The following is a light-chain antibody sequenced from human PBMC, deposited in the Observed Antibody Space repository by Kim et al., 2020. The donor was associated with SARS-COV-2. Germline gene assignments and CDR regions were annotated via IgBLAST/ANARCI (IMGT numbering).Light chain of an antibody. CDR2: RNN. Sequence: GQRVTISCSGSSSNIVSTYVYWYQQLPGTAPKVLIYRNNQRPSGVPDRFSGSKSGTSASLAISGLRSEDEADYYCAAWDDSLSGVVFGGGTQLTVL. CDR3: AAWDDSLSGVV. J-gene: IGLJ2*01. CDR1: SSNIVSTY. V-gene: IGLV1-47*01.